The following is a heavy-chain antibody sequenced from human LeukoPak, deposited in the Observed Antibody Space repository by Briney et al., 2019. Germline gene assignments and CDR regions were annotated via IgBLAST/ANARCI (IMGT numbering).Heavy chain of an antibody. J-gene: IGHJ4*02. D-gene: IGHD2-21*02. CDR2: INHSGST. CDR1: GGSFSGYY. CDR3: ARGRRVTYFDY. Sequence: SETLSLTCAVYGGSFSGYYWSWIRQPPGKGLEWIGEINHSGSTNYNPSLKSRVTISVDTSKNQFSLKLSSVTAADTAVYYCARGRRVTYFDYWGQGTLVTVSS. V-gene: IGHV4-34*01.